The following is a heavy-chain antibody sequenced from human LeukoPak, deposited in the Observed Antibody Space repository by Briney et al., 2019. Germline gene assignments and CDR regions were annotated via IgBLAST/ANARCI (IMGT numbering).Heavy chain of an antibody. Sequence: ASVRVSCKASGYTFTNYHIAWVRQAPGQGLEWMGIINPSGGSTGYAQKFQGRVTMTRDTSTSTVYMELSSLRSEDTAVYYCARDQGGSGTLDYWGQGTLVTVSS. V-gene: IGHV1-46*01. CDR1: GYTFTNYH. CDR3: ARDQGGSGTLDY. CDR2: INPSGGST. D-gene: IGHD3-10*01. J-gene: IGHJ4*02.